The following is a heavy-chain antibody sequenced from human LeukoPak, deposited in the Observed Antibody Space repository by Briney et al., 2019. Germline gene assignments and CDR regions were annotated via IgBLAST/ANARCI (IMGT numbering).Heavy chain of an antibody. CDR3: ARGLSLQAAAGTSLFDY. D-gene: IGHD6-13*01. Sequence: ASVKVSCKASGYTFNGYYMHWVRQAPGQGLEWMGIINPSGGSTSYAQKFQGRVTMTRDTSTSTVYMELSSLRSEDTAVYYCARGLSLQAAAGTSLFDYWGQGTLVTVSS. CDR1: GYTFNGYY. J-gene: IGHJ4*02. CDR2: INPSGGST. V-gene: IGHV1-46*02.